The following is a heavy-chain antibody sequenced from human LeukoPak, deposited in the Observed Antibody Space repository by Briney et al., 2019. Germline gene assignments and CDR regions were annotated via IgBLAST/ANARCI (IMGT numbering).Heavy chain of an antibody. D-gene: IGHD4-23*01. CDR2: ISGSGGST. CDR1: GFTFSSYA. Sequence: PGGSLRLSCAASGFTFSSYAMSWVRQAPGKGLEWVSAISGSGGSTYYADSVKGRFTISRDNSKNTLYLQMNSLRAEDTAVYYCAKDISPDYGGNTQAPDYWGQGTLVTVSS. J-gene: IGHJ4*02. V-gene: IGHV3-23*01. CDR3: AKDISPDYGGNTQAPDY.